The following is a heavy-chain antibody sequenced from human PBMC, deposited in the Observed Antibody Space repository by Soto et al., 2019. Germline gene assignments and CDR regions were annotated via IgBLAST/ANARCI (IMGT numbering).Heavy chain of an antibody. CDR2: ISGSGGTT. J-gene: IGHJ3*02. Sequence: EVQLLESGGGLVQPGGSLRLSCAASGFTFSSYAMSSVRQAPGKGLEWVSAISGSGGTTYYADSVKGRFTFSRDKSKNTLYLQMNSLRAEDTAVYYCAKTANGWFSAFDIWGQGTMVTVSS. V-gene: IGHV3-23*01. CDR1: GFTFSSYA. D-gene: IGHD6-19*01. CDR3: AKTANGWFSAFDI.